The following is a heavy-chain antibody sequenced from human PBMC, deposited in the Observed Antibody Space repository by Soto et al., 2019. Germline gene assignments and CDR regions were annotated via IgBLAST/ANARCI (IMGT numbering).Heavy chain of an antibody. V-gene: IGHV4-34*01. J-gene: IGHJ5*02. CDR3: ARDVSSRWYSNWFDP. D-gene: IGHD6-19*01. CDR2: INHSGST. CDR1: GGSFSGYY. Sequence: SETLSLTCAVYGGSFSGYYWSWIRQPPGKGLEWIGEINHSGSTNYNPSLKSRVTISVDTSKNQFSLKLSSVTAADTAVYYCARDVSSRWYSNWFDPWGQGALVTVSS.